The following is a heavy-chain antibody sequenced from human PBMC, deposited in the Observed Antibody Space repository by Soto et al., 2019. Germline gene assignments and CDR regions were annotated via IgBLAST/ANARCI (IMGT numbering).Heavy chain of an antibody. CDR2: IIPIFGTA. D-gene: IGHD2-2*01. CDR1: GGTFSSYA. Sequence: QVQLVQSGAEVKKPGSSVKVSCKASGGTFSSYAISWVRQAPGQGLEWMGGIIPIFGTANYAQKFQGRVTITADESTSTAYMELSSLRSEDTAVYYCATVLVPAAPYYYYGMDVWGQGTTVTVSS. J-gene: IGHJ6*02. CDR3: ATVLVPAAPYYYYGMDV. V-gene: IGHV1-69*12.